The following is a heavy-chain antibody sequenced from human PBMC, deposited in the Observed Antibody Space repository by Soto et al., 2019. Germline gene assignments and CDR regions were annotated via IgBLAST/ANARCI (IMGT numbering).Heavy chain of an antibody. D-gene: IGHD6-13*01. CDR1: GGSFSGYY. CDR2: INHRGGT. CDR3: VRGVTTAAGTGFHYYHMDV. V-gene: IGHV4-34*01. J-gene: IGHJ6*03. Sequence: SETLSLTCAVYGGSFSGYYWSWIRQPPGKGLEWMGEINHRGGTNYNPSLKSRVTISVDTSKNQLSLKLNSVTAADTAVYYCVRGVTTAAGTGFHYYHMDVWGKGTTVTVSS.